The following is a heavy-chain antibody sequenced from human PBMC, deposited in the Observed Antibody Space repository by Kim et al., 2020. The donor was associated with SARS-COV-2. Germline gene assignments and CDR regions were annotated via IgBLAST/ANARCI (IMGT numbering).Heavy chain of an antibody. J-gene: IGHJ3*02. V-gene: IGHV4-59*13. D-gene: IGHD3-22*01. Sequence: SETLSLTCTVSGGSISSYYWSWIRQPPGKGLEWIGYIYYSGSTNYNPSLKSRVTISVDTSKNQFSLKLSSVTAADTAVYYCAREGFGGIYDSLTPGAFDIWGQGTMVTVSS. CDR2: IYYSGST. CDR3: AREGFGGIYDSLTPGAFDI. CDR1: GGSISSYY.